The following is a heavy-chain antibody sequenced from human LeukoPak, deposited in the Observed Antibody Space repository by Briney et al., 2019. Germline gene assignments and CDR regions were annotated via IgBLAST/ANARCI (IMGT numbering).Heavy chain of an antibody. D-gene: IGHD3-22*01. CDR3: ARGRLMYYYDSSGYFDAFDI. CDR1: GGTFSSYA. CDR2: MNPNSGNT. Sequence: GASVKVSCKASGGTFSSYAINWVRQATGQGLEWMGWMNPNSGNTGYAQKFQGRVTITRNTSISTAYMELSSLRSEDTAVYYCARGRLMYYYDSSGYFDAFDIWGQGTMVTVSS. J-gene: IGHJ3*02. V-gene: IGHV1-8*03.